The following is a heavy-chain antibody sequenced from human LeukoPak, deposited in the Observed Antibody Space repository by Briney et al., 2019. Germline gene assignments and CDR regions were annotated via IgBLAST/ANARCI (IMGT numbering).Heavy chain of an antibody. J-gene: IGHJ6*02. Sequence: GGSLRLSCAASGFTFSSYAMHWVRQAPGKGLEWVAVISYDGSNKYYADSVKGRFTISRDNSKNTLYLQMNSLRAEDTAVYYCAKDPSVVPAAIARGDGMDVWGQGTTVTVSS. D-gene: IGHD2-2*02. CDR3: AKDPSVVPAAIARGDGMDV. CDR2: ISYDGSNK. V-gene: IGHV3-30*04. CDR1: GFTFSSYA.